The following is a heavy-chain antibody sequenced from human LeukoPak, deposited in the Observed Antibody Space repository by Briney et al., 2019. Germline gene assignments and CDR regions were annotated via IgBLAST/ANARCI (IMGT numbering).Heavy chain of an antibody. CDR3: ARSGSTAFDY. Sequence: SETLSLTCDVTDHTFTYYYWTWIRQPPGKGLEWIGRIYTSGSTNYNPSLKSRVTMSVDTSKNQFSLNLTSVTAADTAVYYCARSGSTAFDYWGQGTLVTVSS. V-gene: IGHV4-4*07. CDR2: IYTSGST. CDR1: DHTFTYYY. D-gene: IGHD1-26*01. J-gene: IGHJ4*02.